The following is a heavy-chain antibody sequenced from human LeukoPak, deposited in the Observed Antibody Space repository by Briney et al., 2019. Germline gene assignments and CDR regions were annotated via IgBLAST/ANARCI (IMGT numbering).Heavy chain of an antibody. V-gene: IGHV1-8*03. J-gene: IGHJ6*03. D-gene: IGHD5-18*01. CDR3: ASGGYSYGFYYMDV. CDR2: MNPNSGNT. Sequence: GASVKVSCKASGYTFTSYDINWVRQATGQGLEWMGWMNPNSGNTGYAQKFQGRVTITRNTSISTAYMELSSLRSEDTAVYYCASGGYSYGFYYMDVWGKGTTVTVSS. CDR1: GYTFTSYD.